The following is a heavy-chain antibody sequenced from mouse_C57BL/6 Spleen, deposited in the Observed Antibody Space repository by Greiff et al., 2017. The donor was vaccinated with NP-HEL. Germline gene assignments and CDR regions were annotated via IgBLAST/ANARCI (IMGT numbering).Heavy chain of an antibody. J-gene: IGHJ2*01. CDR2: ISSGGSYT. D-gene: IGHD1-1*01. CDR3: ARHKTTVVAPSFDY. Sequence: EVQLVESGGDLVKPGGSLKLSCAASGFTFSSYGMSWVRQTPDKRLEWVATISSGGSYTYYPDSVKGRFTISRDNAKNTLYLQMSSLKSEDTAMYYCARHKTTVVAPSFDYWGQGTTLTVSS. CDR1: GFTFSSYG. V-gene: IGHV5-6*01.